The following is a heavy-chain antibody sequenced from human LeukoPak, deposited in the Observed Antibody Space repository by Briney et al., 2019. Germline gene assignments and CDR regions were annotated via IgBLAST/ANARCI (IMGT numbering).Heavy chain of an antibody. D-gene: IGHD3-22*01. CDR3: ARIHSSRYFDY. CDR2: IYYSGST. Sequence: PSETLSLTCTVSGGSISSYYWSWIRQPPGKGLEWIGYIYYSGSTNYNPSLKSRVTISVDTSKNQFPLKLSSVTAADTAVYYCARIHSSRYFDYWGQGTLVTVSS. J-gene: IGHJ4*02. CDR1: GGSISSYY. V-gene: IGHV4-59*01.